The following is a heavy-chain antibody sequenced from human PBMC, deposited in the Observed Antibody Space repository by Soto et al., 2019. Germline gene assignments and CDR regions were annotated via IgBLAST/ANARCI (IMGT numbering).Heavy chain of an antibody. Sequence: ASVKVSCKASGYTFTGYYMHWVRQAPGQGLEWMGWINPNSGGTNYAQKFQGWVTMTRDTSISTAYMELSRLRSDDTAVYYCARAYGDYAPAAFDIWGQGTMVTVSS. D-gene: IGHD4-17*01. J-gene: IGHJ3*02. V-gene: IGHV1-2*04. CDR1: GYTFTGYY. CDR3: ARAYGDYAPAAFDI. CDR2: INPNSGGT.